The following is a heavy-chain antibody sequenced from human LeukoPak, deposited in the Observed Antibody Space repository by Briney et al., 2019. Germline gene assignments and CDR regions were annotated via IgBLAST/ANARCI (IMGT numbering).Heavy chain of an antibody. Sequence: SETLSLTCAVYGGSFSGYYRSWIRQPPGKGLEWIGEINHSGSTNYNPSLKSRVTISVDTSKNQFSLKLSSVTAADTAVYYCAVGASSGYLTRDYWGQGTLVTVSS. CDR2: INHSGST. CDR3: AVGASSGYLTRDY. J-gene: IGHJ4*02. V-gene: IGHV4-34*01. CDR1: GGSFSGYY. D-gene: IGHD3-22*01.